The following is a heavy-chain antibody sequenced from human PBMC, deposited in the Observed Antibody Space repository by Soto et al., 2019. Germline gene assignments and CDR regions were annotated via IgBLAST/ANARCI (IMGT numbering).Heavy chain of an antibody. CDR2: IIPIFGTA. J-gene: IGHJ6*02. CDR3: ARPSIVYDFDLNAYGMDV. Sequence: SVKVSCKASGGTFSSYAISWVRQAPGQGLEWMGGIIPIFGTANYAQKFQGRVTITADESTSTAYMELSSLRSEDTAVYYCARPSIVYDFDLNAYGMDVWGQGTTVTVSS. V-gene: IGHV1-69*13. D-gene: IGHD3-3*01. CDR1: GGTFSSYA.